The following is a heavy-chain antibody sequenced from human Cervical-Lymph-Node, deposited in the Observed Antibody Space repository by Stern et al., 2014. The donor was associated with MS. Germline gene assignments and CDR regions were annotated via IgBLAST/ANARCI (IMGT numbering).Heavy chain of an antibody. Sequence: QVQLVESGAEVKTPGSSVKVSCKASGGTFSSSYAVSWVRQAPGQGLEWMGRIIPLLHLPIYAQRFQTRLPITADKSTGTVYMNLTNLTSEDTAVYYCARGTVSNRPAATLHNLFDPWGQGTLVTVSS. CDR3: ARGTVSNRPAATLHNLFDP. CDR2: IIPLLHLP. V-gene: IGHV1-69*09. D-gene: IGHD2-15*01. CDR1: GGTFSSSYA. J-gene: IGHJ5*02.